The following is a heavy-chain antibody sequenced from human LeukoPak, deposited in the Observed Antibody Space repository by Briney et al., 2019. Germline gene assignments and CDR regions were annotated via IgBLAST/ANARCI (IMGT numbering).Heavy chain of an antibody. Sequence: SETLSLTCTVSGGSISSYYWSWIRQPPGKGLEWIGYIYYSGSTNYNPSLKSRVTISVDTSKNQFSLKLSSVTAADTAVYYCAGGALARHCSSTSCSAFDIWGQGTMVTVSS. V-gene: IGHV4-59*01. J-gene: IGHJ3*02. CDR1: GGSISSYY. CDR3: AGGALARHCSSTSCSAFDI. D-gene: IGHD2-2*01. CDR2: IYYSGST.